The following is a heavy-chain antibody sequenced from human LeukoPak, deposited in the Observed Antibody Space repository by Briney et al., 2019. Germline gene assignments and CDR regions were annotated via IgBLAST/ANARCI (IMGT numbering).Heavy chain of an antibody. CDR3: AKDLDIVVEGPGFDY. J-gene: IGHJ4*02. V-gene: IGHV3-23*01. Sequence: SGGSLRLSCAASGFTFSSYAMSWVRQAPGKGLEWVSAISGSGGSTYYATSVKGRFTISRDNSKNTLYLQMNSLRAEDTAVYYCAKDLDIVVEGPGFDYWGQGTLVTVSS. D-gene: IGHD2-2*01. CDR1: GFTFSSYA. CDR2: ISGSGGST.